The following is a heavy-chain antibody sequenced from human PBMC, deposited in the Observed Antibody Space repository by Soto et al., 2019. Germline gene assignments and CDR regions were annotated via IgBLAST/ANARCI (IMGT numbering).Heavy chain of an antibody. CDR3: ARGQEVGAHFFDS. Sequence: PGGSLRLSCAASGFTFSNAWMSWVRQAPGKGLEWVGRIKSKTDGGTTDYAAPVKGRFTISRDDSKNTLYLQMNSLRAGDTAVYFCARGQEVGAHFFDSWGQGTQVTVSS. V-gene: IGHV3-15*01. CDR1: GFTFSNAW. D-gene: IGHD2-15*01. J-gene: IGHJ4*02. CDR2: IKSKTDGGTT.